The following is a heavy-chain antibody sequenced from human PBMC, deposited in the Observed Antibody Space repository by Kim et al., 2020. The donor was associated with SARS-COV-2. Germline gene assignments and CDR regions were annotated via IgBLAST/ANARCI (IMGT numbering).Heavy chain of an antibody. Sequence: GGSLRLSCVASGFIFNSYAMSWVRQAPGKGLEWVSAISGSGTTTFYADSVKGRFTTSRDSSKNTVYLQMNSLRAEDTAVYYCARPNYFGSGNYYGYWGQG. V-gene: IGHV3-23*01. CDR2: ISGSGTTT. D-gene: IGHD3-10*01. J-gene: IGHJ4*02. CDR1: GFIFNSYA. CDR3: ARPNYFGSGNYYGY.